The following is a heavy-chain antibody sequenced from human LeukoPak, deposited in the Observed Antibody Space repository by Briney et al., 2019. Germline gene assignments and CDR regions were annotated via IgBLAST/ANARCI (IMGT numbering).Heavy chain of an antibody. J-gene: IGHJ5*02. CDR1: GFTFSSYG. Sequence: GGSLRLSCAASGFTFSSYGMHWVRQAPGKGLVWVSRINSDGSSTSYADSVKGRFTISRDNAKNTLYLQMNSLRAEDTAVYYCSGSYYTWGNWFDPWGQGTLVTVSS. CDR3: SGSYYTWGNWFDP. V-gene: IGHV3-74*01. CDR2: INSDGSST. D-gene: IGHD3-10*01.